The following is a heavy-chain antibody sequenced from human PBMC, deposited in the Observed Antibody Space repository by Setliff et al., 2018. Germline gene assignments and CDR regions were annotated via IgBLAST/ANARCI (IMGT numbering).Heavy chain of an antibody. J-gene: IGHJ4*02. CDR2: ISGSGGST. D-gene: IGHD6-13*01. CDR3: AKSHSSWPIFIDY. Sequence: PGGSLRLSCAASGFTFSSYAMSWVRQAPGEGLEWVSAISGSGGSTYYADSVKGRFTISRDNSKNTLYLQMNSLRVEDTAVYYCAKSHSSWPIFIDYWGQGTLVTVSS. V-gene: IGHV3-23*01. CDR1: GFTFSSYA.